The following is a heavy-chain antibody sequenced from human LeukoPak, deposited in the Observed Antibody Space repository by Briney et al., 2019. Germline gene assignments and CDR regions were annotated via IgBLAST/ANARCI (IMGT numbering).Heavy chain of an antibody. J-gene: IGHJ6*02. Sequence: ASVKVSCKASGYTFTGYYIHWVRQAPGQGLEWMGWISPHSGGTNYAQKLQGRVTMSRDTSITTAYMELSRLRSDDTAVYYCARDYGMDVWGQGTTVTVSS. CDR3: ARDYGMDV. CDR1: GYTFTGYY. V-gene: IGHV1-2*02. CDR2: ISPHSGGT.